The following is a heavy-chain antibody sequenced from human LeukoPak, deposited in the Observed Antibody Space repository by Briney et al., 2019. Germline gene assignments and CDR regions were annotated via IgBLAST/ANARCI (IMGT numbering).Heavy chain of an antibody. CDR3: AGDKTTGGWYEFDY. D-gene: IGHD6-19*01. J-gene: IGHJ4*02. CDR2: ISGSGGST. CDR1: GFTFSSYA. V-gene: IGHV3-23*01. Sequence: GGSLRLSCAASGFTFSSYAMSWVRQAPGKGLEWVSAISGSGGSTYYADSVKGRFTITRDTSKNTVSLQMNSLRAEDTAVYYCAGDKTTGGWYEFDYWGQGTLVTVSS.